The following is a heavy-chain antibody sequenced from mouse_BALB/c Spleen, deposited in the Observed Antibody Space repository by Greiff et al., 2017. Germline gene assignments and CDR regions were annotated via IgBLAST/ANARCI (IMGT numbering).Heavy chain of an antibody. CDR1: GFTFNTYA. CDR2: IRSKSNNYAT. Sequence: EVMLVESGGGLVQPKGSLKLSCAASGFTFNTYAMTWVRQAPGKGLEWVARIRSKSNNYATYYADSVKDRFTISRDDSQSMLYLQMNNLKTEDTAMYYCVRAPDYVVGGYFDVWGAGTTVTVSS. CDR3: VRAPDYVVGGYFDV. D-gene: IGHD2-4*01. V-gene: IGHV10-1*02. J-gene: IGHJ1*01.